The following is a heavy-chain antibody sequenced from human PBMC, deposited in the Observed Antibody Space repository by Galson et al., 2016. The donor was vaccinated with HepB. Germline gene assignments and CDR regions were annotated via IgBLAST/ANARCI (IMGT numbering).Heavy chain of an antibody. Sequence: FTISRDNSKNTLYLQMSSLRAEDTAVYYCVKDRYGDLYYFDYWGQGTLVTVSS. D-gene: IGHD4-17*01. CDR3: VKDRYGDLYYFDY. V-gene: IGHV3-64D*08. J-gene: IGHJ4*02.